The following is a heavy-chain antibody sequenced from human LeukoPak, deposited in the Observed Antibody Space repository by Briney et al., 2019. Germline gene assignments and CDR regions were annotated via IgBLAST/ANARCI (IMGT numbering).Heavy chain of an antibody. Sequence: SETLSLTCTVSGGSISSNSYYWGWIRQPPGKGLKWIGSIYYSGSTYYNPSLRSRVTISVDTSKNQFSLKLNSVTAADTAVYYCARNRYYYGSGNYGVPNWFDPWGQGTLVTVSS. V-gene: IGHV4-39*01. CDR2: IYYSGST. CDR3: ARNRYYYGSGNYGVPNWFDP. J-gene: IGHJ5*02. CDR1: GGSISSNSYY. D-gene: IGHD3-10*01.